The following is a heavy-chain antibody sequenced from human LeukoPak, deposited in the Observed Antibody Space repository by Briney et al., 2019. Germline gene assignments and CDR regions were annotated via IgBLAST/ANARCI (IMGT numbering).Heavy chain of an antibody. CDR3: ARGYYDFWSGYSAYYYYMDV. D-gene: IGHD3-3*01. CDR1: GYTFTSYG. Sequence: GASVKVSCKASGYTFTSYGISWVRQAPGQGLEWMGWISAYNGNTNYAQKLQGRVTMTTDTSTSTAYMELRSLRSDDTAVYYCARGYYDFWSGYSAYYYYMDVWGKGTTVTVSS. V-gene: IGHV1-18*01. J-gene: IGHJ6*03. CDR2: ISAYNGNT.